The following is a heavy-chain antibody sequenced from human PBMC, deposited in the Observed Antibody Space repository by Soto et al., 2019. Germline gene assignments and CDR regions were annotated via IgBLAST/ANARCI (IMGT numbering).Heavy chain of an antibody. CDR3: AKDRGRGYDS. D-gene: IGHD5-12*01. V-gene: IGHV3-23*01. CDR2: ISGSGGSA. J-gene: IGHJ4*02. Sequence: EVQLLESGGGLVQPGGSLRLSCAASGFTFSSYAMSWVRQAPGKGLEWVSGISGSGGSAHYADSVKGRFTISRDNSKNTLYLQMNSLRAEDTAVYYCAKDRGRGYDSWGQGTLVTVSS. CDR1: GFTFSSYA.